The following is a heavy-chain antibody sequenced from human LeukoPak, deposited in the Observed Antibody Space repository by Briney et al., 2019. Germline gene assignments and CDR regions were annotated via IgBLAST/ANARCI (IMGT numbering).Heavy chain of an antibody. CDR3: VRSFTAVATYDY. CDR1: GFTFSTYP. V-gene: IGHV3-64D*08. J-gene: IGHJ4*02. CDR2: ISANGIDA. Sequence: GGSLRLSCSASGFTFSTYPMHWVRQAPGKRLEYVSAISANGIDAYYADSVKGRFTISRDNSKNILFLQMGSLRVDDTAAYFCVRSFTAVATYDYWGQGSLVTVSS. D-gene: IGHD6-19*01.